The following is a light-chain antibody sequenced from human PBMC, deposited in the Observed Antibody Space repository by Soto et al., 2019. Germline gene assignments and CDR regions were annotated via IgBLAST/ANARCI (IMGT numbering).Light chain of an antibody. CDR2: GAS. CDR3: QQYGTSPDLFT. CDR1: QSVTSNY. Sequence: IVLTQSPGTLSLSPGERATLSCRASQSVTSNYLAWYQQKPGQAPRLLIYGASSRATGIPDRFSGSGSGTDFTLTISRLEPEDFAGYYCQQYGTSPDLFTFGPGTKVDI. J-gene: IGKJ3*01. V-gene: IGKV3-20*01.